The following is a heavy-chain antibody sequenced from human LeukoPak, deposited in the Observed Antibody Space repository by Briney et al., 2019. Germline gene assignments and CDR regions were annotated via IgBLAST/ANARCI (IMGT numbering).Heavy chain of an antibody. CDR3: ARGHSGNTVTSRSLSY. V-gene: IGHV4-34*01. CDR1: GGSFSGYY. CDR2: INHSGST. J-gene: IGHJ4*02. D-gene: IGHD4-17*01. Sequence: SETLSLTCAVYGGSFSGYYWSWICQPPGKGLEWIGEINHSGSTNYNPSLKSRVTISVDTSKNQCSLKLSSVNDADTAVYYCARGHSGNTVTSRSLSYWGQGTLVTVSS.